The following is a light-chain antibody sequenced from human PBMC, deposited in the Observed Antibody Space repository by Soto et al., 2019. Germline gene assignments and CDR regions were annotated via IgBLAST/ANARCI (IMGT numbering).Light chain of an antibody. CDR2: GAS. CDR1: HSVASN. CDR3: QQYHNWPPQYT. J-gene: IGKJ2*01. V-gene: IGKV3-15*01. Sequence: EIVMTQSPASLSVSPGDGATLSCRASHSVASNVAWYQQKPGQGPRLLIHGASTRAVGVPARFSGSGYGTDFTLTITSQQSEDFAVYYCQQYHNWPPQYTFGQGTKLQIK.